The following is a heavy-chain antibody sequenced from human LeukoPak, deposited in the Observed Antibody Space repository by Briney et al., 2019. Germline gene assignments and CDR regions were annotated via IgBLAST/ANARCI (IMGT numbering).Heavy chain of an antibody. D-gene: IGHD6-19*01. J-gene: IGHJ4*02. V-gene: IGHV4-59*01. Sequence: PSETLSLTCTVSGGSISSYYWSWIRQPPGKGLEWIGYIYYSGSTNYNPSLKSRVTISVDTSKNQFSLKLSSVTAADTAVYYCARVSALAVAGHEYYFDYWGQGTLVTVSS. CDR3: ARVSALAVAGHEYYFDY. CDR2: IYYSGST. CDR1: GGSISSYY.